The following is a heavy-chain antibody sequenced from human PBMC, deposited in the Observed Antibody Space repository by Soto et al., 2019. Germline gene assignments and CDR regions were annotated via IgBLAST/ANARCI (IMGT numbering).Heavy chain of an antibody. CDR1: GFTFSSYG. J-gene: IGHJ4*02. V-gene: IGHV3-33*01. CDR2: IWYDGSNK. Sequence: GGSLRLSCAASGFTFSSYGMHWVRQAPGKGLEWVAVIWYDGSNKYYADSVKGRFTISRDNSKNTLYLQMNSLRAEDTAVYYCARDLFPGPDYYDSSGYSDYWGQGTLVTVSS. CDR3: ARDLFPGPDYYDSSGYSDY. D-gene: IGHD3-22*01.